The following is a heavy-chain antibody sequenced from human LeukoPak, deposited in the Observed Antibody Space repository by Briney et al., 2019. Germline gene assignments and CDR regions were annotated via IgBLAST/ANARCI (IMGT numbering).Heavy chain of an antibody. D-gene: IGHD2-2*01. CDR1: GGSISSHY. CDR2: IYYSGTT. Sequence: PSETLSLTCTVSGGSISSHYWSWIRRPPGKGLEWIGYIYYSGTTNYNPSLKSRVTISVDTSKNQFSLKLSSVTAADTAVYYCARASCSSTSCYAVPFDIWGQGTMVTVSS. J-gene: IGHJ3*02. V-gene: IGHV4-59*11. CDR3: ARASCSSTSCYAVPFDI.